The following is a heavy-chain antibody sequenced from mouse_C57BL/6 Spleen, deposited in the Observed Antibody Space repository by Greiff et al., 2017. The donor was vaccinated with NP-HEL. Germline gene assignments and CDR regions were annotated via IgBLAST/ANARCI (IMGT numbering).Heavy chain of an antibody. Sequence: VQLKESGGGLVKPGGSLKLSCAASGFTFSDYGMHWVRQAPEKGLEWVAYISSGSSTIYYADTVKGRFTISRDNAKNTLFLQMTSLRSEDTAMYYCARPSPYYFDYWGQGTTLTVSS. CDR1: GFTFSDYG. V-gene: IGHV5-17*01. CDR3: ARPSPYYFDY. CDR2: ISSGSSTI. J-gene: IGHJ2*01.